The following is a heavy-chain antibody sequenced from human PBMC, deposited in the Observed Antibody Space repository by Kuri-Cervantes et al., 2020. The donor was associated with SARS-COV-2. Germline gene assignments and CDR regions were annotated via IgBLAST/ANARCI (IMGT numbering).Heavy chain of an antibody. CDR3: ASVGGGNSDAFDI. V-gene: IGHV3-30-3*01. CDR1: GFTFSSYA. Sequence: GESLKISCAASGFTFSSYAMHWVRQAPGKGLEWVAVISYDGSNKCYADSVKGRFTISRDNSKNTLYLQMNSLRAEDTAVYYCASVGGGNSDAFDIWGQGTMVTVSS. D-gene: IGHD4-23*01. J-gene: IGHJ3*02. CDR2: ISYDGSNK.